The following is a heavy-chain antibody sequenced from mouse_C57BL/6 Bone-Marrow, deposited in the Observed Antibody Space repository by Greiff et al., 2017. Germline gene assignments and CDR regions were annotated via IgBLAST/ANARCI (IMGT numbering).Heavy chain of an antibody. CDR1: GYTFTSYG. J-gene: IGHJ3*01. V-gene: IGHV1-81*01. CDR3: ARFPIYYYGSAWFAY. Sequence: VQLQQSGAELARPGASVKLSCKASGYTFTSYGISWVKQRTGQGLEWIGEIYPRSGNTYYNEKFKGKATLTADKSSSTAYIELRSLTSEDSAVYFCARFPIYYYGSAWFAYWGQGTLVTVSA. CDR2: IYPRSGNT. D-gene: IGHD1-1*01.